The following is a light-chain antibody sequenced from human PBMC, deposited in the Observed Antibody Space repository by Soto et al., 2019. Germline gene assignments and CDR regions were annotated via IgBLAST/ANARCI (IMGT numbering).Light chain of an antibody. J-gene: IGLJ1*01. Sequence: QSVLTQPASVSGSPGQSIAISCTGTSSDVGAYDYVSWYQQHPGRAPRLVIYEVSNRPSGVSNRFSGSKSVNTATLTISGLQAEDEADYYCASHTTTNTRVFGTGTKVTV. CDR3: ASHTTTNTRV. CDR2: EVS. CDR1: SSDVGAYDY. V-gene: IGLV2-14*03.